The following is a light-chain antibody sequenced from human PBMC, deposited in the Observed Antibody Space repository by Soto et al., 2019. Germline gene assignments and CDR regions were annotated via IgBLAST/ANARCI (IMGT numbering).Light chain of an antibody. J-gene: IGKJ3*01. CDR2: GAS. CDR3: QQYGSSPFT. CDR1: QSVSSSY. V-gene: IGKV3-20*01. Sequence: ESVLTQSPGTLSMSPGERATLSCRASQSVSSSYSAWYQQKPGQAPRLLIYGASRRATGIPDRFSGSGSGTDFTLTISTLEPEDFPVYYCQQYGSSPFTFGPGTKVDIK.